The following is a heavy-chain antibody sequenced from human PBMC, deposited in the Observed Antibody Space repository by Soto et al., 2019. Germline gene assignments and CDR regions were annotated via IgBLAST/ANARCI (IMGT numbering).Heavy chain of an antibody. V-gene: IGHV1-8*01. CDR3: ARLVGATIYYYYYYGMDV. Sequence: ASVKVSCKASGYTLTSYDINWVRQATGQGLEWMGWMNPNSGNTGYAQKFQGRVTMTRNTSISTAYMELSSLRSEDTAVYYCARLVGATIYYYYYYGMDVWGQGTTVTVSS. D-gene: IGHD1-26*01. CDR1: GYTLTSYD. J-gene: IGHJ6*02. CDR2: MNPNSGNT.